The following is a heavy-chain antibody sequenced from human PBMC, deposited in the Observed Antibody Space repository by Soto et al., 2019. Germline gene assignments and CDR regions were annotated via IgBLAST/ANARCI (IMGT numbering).Heavy chain of an antibody. D-gene: IGHD6-19*01. CDR1: GASIRHNRYY. Sequence: SQTLSLTCTVSGASIRHNRYYWGWIRQPPGKGLEWIGSIFYSGIINYNPSLKSRVTISVDTSKNQFSLDVSSVTAADTDVYYCARRYSSRWYYFDYWGQGTLVT. CDR2: IFYSGII. J-gene: IGHJ4*02. V-gene: IGHV4-39*01. CDR3: ARRYSSRWYYFDY.